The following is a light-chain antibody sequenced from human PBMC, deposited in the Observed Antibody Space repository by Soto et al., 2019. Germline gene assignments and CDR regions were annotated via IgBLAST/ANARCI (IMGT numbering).Light chain of an antibody. Sequence: DIVMTQSPDSLAVSLGQRATINCKSSQSLLYSSNNKNYLAWYQQKPGQPPKLLFYWASTRESGVPDRFSGSGSGTEFTLSLSSLQAEDVAVSFCQQYYRSSAFGQGTKVEI. CDR1: QSLLYSSNNKNY. CDR2: WAS. V-gene: IGKV4-1*01. J-gene: IGKJ1*01. CDR3: QQYYRSSA.